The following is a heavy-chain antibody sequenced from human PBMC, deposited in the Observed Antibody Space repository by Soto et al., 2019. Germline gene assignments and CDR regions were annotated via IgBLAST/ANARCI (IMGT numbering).Heavy chain of an antibody. CDR3: ARRGSYYDDGNYYYGMDV. J-gene: IGHJ6*02. CDR1: GVTFSSYA. D-gene: IGHD1-26*01. CDR2: IIPIFGTA. Sequence: ASVKVSCKASGVTFSSYAISWVRQAPGQGLEWMGGIIPIFGTANYAQKFQGRVTITADESTSTAYMELSSLRSEDTAVYYCARRGSYYDDGNYYYGMDVWGQGTTVTSP. V-gene: IGHV1-69*13.